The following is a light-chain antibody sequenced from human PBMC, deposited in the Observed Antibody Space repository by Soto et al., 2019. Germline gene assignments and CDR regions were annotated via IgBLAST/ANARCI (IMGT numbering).Light chain of an antibody. J-gene: IGKJ1*01. CDR1: QSVSSSY. V-gene: IGKV3-20*01. CDR3: QQYSDWPPWR. Sequence: TRFKQSPGTVPLSPGERAPLPCRASQSVSSSYLAWYQQKPGQAPRLLIYGASSRATGIPDRFSGSGSETEFTLTISSLQSDDFAVYYCQQYSDWPPWRFGQGTKVDIK. CDR2: GAS.